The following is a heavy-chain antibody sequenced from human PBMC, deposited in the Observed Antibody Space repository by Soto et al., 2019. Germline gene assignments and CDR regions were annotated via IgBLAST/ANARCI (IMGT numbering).Heavy chain of an antibody. Sequence: SVKVSCKASGYTFTYRYLHWVRQAPGQALEWMGWITPFNGNTNYAQKFQDRVTITRDRSMSTAYMELSSLRSEDTAMYYCASTETSEGYYGMDVWGQGTTVTVSS. D-gene: IGHD1-1*01. CDR1: GYTFTYRY. CDR3: ASTETSEGYYGMDV. V-gene: IGHV1-45*02. CDR2: ITPFNGNT. J-gene: IGHJ6*02.